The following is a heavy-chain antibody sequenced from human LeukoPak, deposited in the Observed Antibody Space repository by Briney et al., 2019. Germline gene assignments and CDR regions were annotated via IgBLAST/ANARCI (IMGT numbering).Heavy chain of an antibody. CDR3: ARDKLKYYDTLTGYYTPYGMDV. CDR2: IYYSGST. D-gene: IGHD3-9*01. CDR1: GGSISSGDYY. J-gene: IGHJ6*02. Sequence: SETLSLTCTVSGGSISSGDYYWSWIRQPPGKGLERIGYIYYSGSTYSNPSLKSRVTISVDTSKNQFSLKLNSVTAADTAVYYCARDKLKYYDTLTGYYTPYGMDVWGQGSTVTVSS. V-gene: IGHV4-30-4*01.